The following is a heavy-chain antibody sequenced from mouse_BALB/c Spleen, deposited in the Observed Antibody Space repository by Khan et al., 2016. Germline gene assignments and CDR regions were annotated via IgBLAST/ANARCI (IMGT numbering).Heavy chain of an antibody. J-gene: IGHJ3*01. Sequence: QIQLVQSGPELKKPGETVKISCKASGYTFTNYGMNWVKQAPGKGLKWMGWINTNTGEPTYAEEFKGRFAFSLETSASTAYLQINNIKNEETATYFCAEDYYGSNWFAYWGQGTLVTVSA. CDR1: GYTFTNYG. D-gene: IGHD1-1*01. CDR3: AEDYYGSNWFAY. V-gene: IGHV9-3*02. CDR2: INTNTGEP.